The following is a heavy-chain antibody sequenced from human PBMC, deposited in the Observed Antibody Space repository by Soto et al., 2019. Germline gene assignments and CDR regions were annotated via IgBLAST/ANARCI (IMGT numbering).Heavy chain of an antibody. V-gene: IGHV1-69*06. CDR2: IIPIFGTA. CDR1: GGTFSSYA. CDR3: ARVSSSSSEVHYYYGMDV. Sequence: SVKVSCKSSGGTFSSYAISWGRQAPGQGLEWMGGIIPIFGTANYAQKFQGRVTITADKSTSTAYMELSSLRSEDTAVYYCARVSSSSSEVHYYYGMDVWGQGTTVTVSS. J-gene: IGHJ6*02. D-gene: IGHD6-6*01.